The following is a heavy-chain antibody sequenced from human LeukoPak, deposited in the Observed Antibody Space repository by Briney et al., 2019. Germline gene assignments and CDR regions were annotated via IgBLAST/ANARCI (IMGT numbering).Heavy chain of an antibody. CDR2: ISSSSRYI. Sequence: GGSLRLSCAASGFTFSNYKMNWVRQTPGKGLEWVSSISSSSRYIYYADSVKGRFTISRDNANNSLFLHMNSLRAEDTALYFCARERLVTVAGSYFYYGMDVWGQGTTVTVSS. CDR1: GFTFSNYK. CDR3: ARERLVTVAGSYFYYGMDV. D-gene: IGHD6-19*01. V-gene: IGHV3-21*01. J-gene: IGHJ6*02.